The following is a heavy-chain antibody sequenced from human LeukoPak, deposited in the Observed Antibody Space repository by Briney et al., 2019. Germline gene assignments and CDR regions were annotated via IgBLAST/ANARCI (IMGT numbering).Heavy chain of an antibody. CDR2: INTDGSST. J-gene: IGHJ3*02. CDR1: GFTFSSYG. V-gene: IGHV3-74*01. Sequence: GGSLRLSCAASGFTFSSYGMHWVRQGPGKGLVWVSRINTDGSSTSNADSVKGRFTISRDNAMNTLYLQMNSLRAEDTAVYYCARDYLCAFDIWGQGTMVTVSS. CDR3: ARDYLCAFDI. D-gene: IGHD5-12*01.